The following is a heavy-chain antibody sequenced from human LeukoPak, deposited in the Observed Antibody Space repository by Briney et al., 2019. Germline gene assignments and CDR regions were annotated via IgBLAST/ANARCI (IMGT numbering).Heavy chain of an antibody. Sequence: SVKVSCKAPGGTFNIYTLSWVRQAPGQGLEWMGGIIPIFGTTNYAPKFQDRFTISADESTSTAYMELSSLRYEDTAVYFCAREGNPKLEGLFDYWGQGTLVTVSS. D-gene: IGHD1-1*01. CDR2: IIPIFGTT. CDR3: AREGNPKLEGLFDY. J-gene: IGHJ4*02. V-gene: IGHV1-69*13. CDR1: GGTFNIYT.